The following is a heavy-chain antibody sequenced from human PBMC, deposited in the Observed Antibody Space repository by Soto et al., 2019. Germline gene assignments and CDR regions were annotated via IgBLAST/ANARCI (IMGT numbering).Heavy chain of an antibody. CDR3: ATKEGNNWSFDY. J-gene: IGHJ4*02. Sequence: QVQLQQWGAGLLKPSETLSLTCAVYGGSFSGYYFGWIRQPPGKGLEWIGEINHSGSTKYNPSLKSRDTISIDTSKNQFSLKLSSVTAADTAVYYCATKEGNNWSFDYWGQGTLVTVSS. D-gene: IGHD1-1*01. CDR1: GGSFSGYY. V-gene: IGHV4-34*01. CDR2: INHSGST.